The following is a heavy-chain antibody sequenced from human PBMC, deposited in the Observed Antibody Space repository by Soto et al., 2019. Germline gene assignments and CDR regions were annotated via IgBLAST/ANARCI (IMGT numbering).Heavy chain of an antibody. CDR3: ARISYDILTGSADYFDY. V-gene: IGHV2-70*04. D-gene: IGHD3-9*01. J-gene: IGHJ4*02. CDR1: GFSLSTSGMR. CDR2: IDWDDDK. Sequence: SGPTLVNPTQTLTLTCTFSGFSLSTSGMRVSWIRQPPGKALEWLARIDWDDDKFYSTSLKTRLTISKDTSKNQVVLTMTNMDPVDTATYYCARISYDILTGSADYFDYWGQGTLVTAPQ.